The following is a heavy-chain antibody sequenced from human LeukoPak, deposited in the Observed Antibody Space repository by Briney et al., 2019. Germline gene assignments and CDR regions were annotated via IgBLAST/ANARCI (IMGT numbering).Heavy chain of an antibody. CDR2: IKPDGSEK. J-gene: IGHJ4*02. V-gene: IGHV3-7*01. D-gene: IGHD2-8*01. CDR1: GFTFSDYW. Sequence: PGGSLRLSCIASGFTFSDYWMSWVRQAPGKGLEWVAKIKPDGSEKYYVDSVKGRFSISRDNAKKSLYLQMNSLRVEDTALYYCGRGGSQRVSSWGQGTLVTVSS. CDR3: GRGGSQRVSS.